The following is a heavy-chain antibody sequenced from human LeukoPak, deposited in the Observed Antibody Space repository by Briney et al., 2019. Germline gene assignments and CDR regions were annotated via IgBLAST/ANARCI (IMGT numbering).Heavy chain of an antibody. CDR3: AKGPVIFHYYMVV. CDR2: IYNDGGT. V-gene: IGHV3-53*05. J-gene: IGHJ6*03. CDR1: GFTVSSQY. Sequence: PGGSLRLSCAASGFTVSSQYMSWVRQGPGKGLEWVALIYNDGGTHYADSVKGRFTISRDNSKNTLYLQMNSLRAEDTAVYYCAKGPVIFHYYMVVWGKGTTVTISS. D-gene: IGHD3-9*01.